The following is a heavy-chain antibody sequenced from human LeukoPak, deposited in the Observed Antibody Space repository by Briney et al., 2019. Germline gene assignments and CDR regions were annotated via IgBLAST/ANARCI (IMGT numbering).Heavy chain of an antibody. CDR3: ARDVGQSTVLDN. D-gene: IGHD2-15*01. CDR2: TNPNRGGT. CDR1: GYTFTGYY. V-gene: IGHV1-2*04. Sequence: ASVKDSCKASGYTFTGYYMHWVRQAPGQGLEWMGWTNPNRGGTNYAQKFQGWVTMTRDTSISTAYMELSRLRSDDTAVYYCARDVGQSTVLDNWGQGTLVTVSS. J-gene: IGHJ4*02.